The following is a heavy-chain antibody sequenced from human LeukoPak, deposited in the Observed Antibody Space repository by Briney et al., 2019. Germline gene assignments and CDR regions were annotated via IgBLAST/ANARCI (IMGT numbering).Heavy chain of an antibody. CDR3: AKDVRPAQNYFDY. CDR2: ISGSGGST. CDR1: GFTFSSYA. Sequence: GGSLRLSCAASGFTFSSYAMSWVRQAPGKGLEWVSAISGSGGSTYYADSVKGRFTISRDNSKNTLYLQMNSLRAEGTAVYYCAKDVRPAQNYFDYWGQGTLVTVSS. V-gene: IGHV3-23*01. J-gene: IGHJ4*02.